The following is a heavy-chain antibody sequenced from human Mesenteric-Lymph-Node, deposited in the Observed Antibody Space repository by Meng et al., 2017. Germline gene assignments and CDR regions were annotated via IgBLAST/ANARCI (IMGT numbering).Heavy chain of an antibody. V-gene: IGHV1-69*08. CDR3: AREGITMVRGGIDP. CDR2: IIPILGIA. J-gene: IGHJ5*02. D-gene: IGHD3-10*01. CDR1: GGPFSGYT. Sequence: QWVQSGAEVNKPGSSVNVSCKPSGGPFSGYTISWVRQAPGQGLEWMGRIIPILGIANYAQKFQGRVTITADKSTSTAYMELSSLRSEDTAVYYCAREGITMVRGGIDPWGQGTLVTVSS.